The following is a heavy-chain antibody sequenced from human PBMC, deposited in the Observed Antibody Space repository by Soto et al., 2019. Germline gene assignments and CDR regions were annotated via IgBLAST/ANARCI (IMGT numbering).Heavy chain of an antibody. D-gene: IGHD1-26*01. CDR3: ARRSLDSGSYSGYDY. J-gene: IGHJ4*02. Sequence: PGESLKISCKGSGYSFTSYWISWVRQMPGKGLEWMGRIDPSDSYTNYSPSFQGHVTISADKSISTAYLQWSSLKASDTAMYYCARRSLDSGSYSGYDYWGQGTLVTVSS. CDR2: IDPSDSYT. CDR1: GYSFTSYW. V-gene: IGHV5-10-1*01.